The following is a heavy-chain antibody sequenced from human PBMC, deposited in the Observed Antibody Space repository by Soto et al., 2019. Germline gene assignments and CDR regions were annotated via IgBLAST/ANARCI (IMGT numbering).Heavy chain of an antibody. V-gene: IGHV4-39*01. D-gene: IGHD6-13*01. J-gene: IGHJ5*02. CDR2: IRYGGNT. CDR1: GGSVRSSNYY. CDR3: ASQPILNSSPHWEDP. Sequence: SETLSLTCTVSGGSVRSSNYYWAWIRQPPGKGLEWIGSIRYGGNTYSNPSLKSRLTISVDTSKNQFSLKLSSVTAADTAVYYCASQPILNSSPHWEDPWGQGTLVTVSS.